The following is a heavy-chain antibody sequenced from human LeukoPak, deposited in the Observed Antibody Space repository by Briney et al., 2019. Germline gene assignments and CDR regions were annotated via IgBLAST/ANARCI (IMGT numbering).Heavy chain of an antibody. CDR3: AKDEQWFGEFLEDY. CDR2: IYGGGST. CDR1: GFTVSSNY. V-gene: IGHV3-53*01. Sequence: GGSLRLSCAASGFTVSSNYMSWVRQAPGKGLEWVSVIYGGGSTYYADSVKGRFTISRDNSKNTLYLQMNSLRAEDTAVYYCAKDEQWFGEFLEDYWGQGTLVTVSS. J-gene: IGHJ4*02. D-gene: IGHD3-10*01.